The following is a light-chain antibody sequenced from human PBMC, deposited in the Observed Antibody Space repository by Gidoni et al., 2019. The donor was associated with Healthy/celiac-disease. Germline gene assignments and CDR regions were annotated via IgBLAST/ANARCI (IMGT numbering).Light chain of an antibody. CDR1: QSVSSY. CDR3: QQRSNWPPA. CDR2: DAS. Sequence: EIALTQSLATLSLSPGERATLSCRASQSVSSYLAWYQQKPGQAPRLLIYDASNRAPGIPARFSGSGSGTDFTLTISSLEPEDFAVYYCQQRSNWPPAFGPGTKVDIK. V-gene: IGKV3-11*01. J-gene: IGKJ3*01.